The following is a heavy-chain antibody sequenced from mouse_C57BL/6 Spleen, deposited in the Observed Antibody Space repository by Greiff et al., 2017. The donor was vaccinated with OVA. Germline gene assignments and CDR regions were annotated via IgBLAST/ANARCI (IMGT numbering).Heavy chain of an antibody. CDR2: LRSKSSNYAT. J-gene: IGHJ4*01. V-gene: IGHV10-3*01. Sequence: EVQVVESGGGLVQPKGSLKLSCAASGFTFNTYAMHWVRQAPGKGLEWVARLRSKSSNYATYYADSVKDRFTISRDDSQSMLYLQMNNLKTEDTAMYYWVREGARGYAMDYWGQGTSVTVSS. CDR3: VREGARGYAMDY. CDR1: GFTFNTYA.